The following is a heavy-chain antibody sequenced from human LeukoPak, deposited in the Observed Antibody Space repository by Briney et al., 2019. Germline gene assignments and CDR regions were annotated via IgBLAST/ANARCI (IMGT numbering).Heavy chain of an antibody. D-gene: IGHD2-2*01. CDR2: ISWNSGSI. J-gene: IGHJ5*02. CDR3: AKGSSTSCYGGWFDP. CDR1: GFTFDDYA. Sequence: GGSLRLSCAASGFTFDDYAMHWVRQAPGKGLEWVSGISWNSGSIGYADSVKGRFTISRDNAKNSLYLQMNSLRAEDTALYYCAKGSSTSCYGGWFDPWGQGTLVTVSS. V-gene: IGHV3-9*01.